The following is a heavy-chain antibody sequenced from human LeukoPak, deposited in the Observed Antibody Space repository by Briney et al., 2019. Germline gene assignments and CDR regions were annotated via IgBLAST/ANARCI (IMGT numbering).Heavy chain of an antibody. Sequence: GGSLRLSCAASGFTFSSYDMHWVRQATGKGLEWVSAIGTAGDTYYPGSVKGRFTISRENAKNSLYLQMNSLRAGDTAVYYCARGRTYGSGRTRSFDPWGQGTLVTVSS. J-gene: IGHJ5*02. CDR2: IGTAGDT. V-gene: IGHV3-13*01. D-gene: IGHD3-10*01. CDR1: GFTFSSYD. CDR3: ARGRTYGSGRTRSFDP.